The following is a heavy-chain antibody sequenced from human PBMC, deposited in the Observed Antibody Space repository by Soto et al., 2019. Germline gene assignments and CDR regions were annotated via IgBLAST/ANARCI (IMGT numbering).Heavy chain of an antibody. Sequence: PSETLSLTCAVSGYSISSGYYWGWIRQPPGKGLEWIGSIYHSGSTHYNPSLKSRVTISVDTSKNQFSLKLSSVTAADTAVYYCARVSGYYGSGRGLYYYGMDVWGQGTTVTVSS. V-gene: IGHV4-38-2*01. CDR3: ARVSGYYGSGRGLYYYGMDV. D-gene: IGHD3-10*01. J-gene: IGHJ6*02. CDR2: IYHSGST. CDR1: GYSISSGYY.